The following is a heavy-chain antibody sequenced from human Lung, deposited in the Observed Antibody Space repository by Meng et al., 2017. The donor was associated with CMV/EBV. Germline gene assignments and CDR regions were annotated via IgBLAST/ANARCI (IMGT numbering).Heavy chain of an antibody. J-gene: IGHJ6*04. D-gene: IGHD2-2*01. CDR3: ARACSSTSCYPYYYYYYGRDV. Sequence: ASXXVSXKASGYTFTGYYMHWVRQAPGQGLEWMGWINPNSGGTNYAQKFQGRVTMTRDTSISTAYMELSRLRSDDTAVYYCARACSSTSCYPYYYYYYGRDVGXKGTXVTVSS. CDR1: GYTFTGYY. V-gene: IGHV1-2*02. CDR2: INPNSGGT.